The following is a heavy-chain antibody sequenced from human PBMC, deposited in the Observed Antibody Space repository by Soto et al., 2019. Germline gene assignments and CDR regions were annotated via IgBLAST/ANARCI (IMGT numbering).Heavy chain of an antibody. Sequence: EVQLVESGGGLVQPGGSLRLSCAASGFTFTTYWMSWVRQAPGKGLEWVANIKQDGSEKYYMDSVKGRFTISRDNAKNSLYLQMNSLRVEDTAVYHCARAGIQRFGESYFDYSGQGTLVTVSS. D-gene: IGHD3-10*01. J-gene: IGHJ4*02. CDR3: ARAGIQRFGESYFDY. V-gene: IGHV3-7*04. CDR1: GFTFTTYW. CDR2: IKQDGSEK.